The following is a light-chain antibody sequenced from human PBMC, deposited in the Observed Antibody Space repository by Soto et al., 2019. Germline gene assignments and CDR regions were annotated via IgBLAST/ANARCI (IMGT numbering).Light chain of an antibody. V-gene: IGLV2-14*01. CDR3: SSFTTSSPYV. CDR2: EVS. J-gene: IGLJ1*01. Sequence: QSVLTQPGSVSGSPGQSITISCTGTSSDIGDYNYVSWYQQYPGKAPKLMIYEVSHRPSGVSNRFSGSKSGNTASLTISGLQAEDEADYYCSSFTTSSPYVFGTGTKVTVL. CDR1: SSDIGDYNY.